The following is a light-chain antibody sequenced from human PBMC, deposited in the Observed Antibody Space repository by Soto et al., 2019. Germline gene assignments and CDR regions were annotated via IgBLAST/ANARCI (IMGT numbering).Light chain of an antibody. CDR3: QQSYTTPWT. CDR1: QSITSY. J-gene: IGKJ1*01. CDR2: AAS. V-gene: IGKV1-39*01. Sequence: DIQMTQSPSSLSASVGDRVTITCRASQSITSYLNWYQQKPGKAPQLLIYAASSLQSAVPSRFSGSGSGTDFSLTISSLQPEDFATYFCQQSYTTPWTFGQGTKVEVK.